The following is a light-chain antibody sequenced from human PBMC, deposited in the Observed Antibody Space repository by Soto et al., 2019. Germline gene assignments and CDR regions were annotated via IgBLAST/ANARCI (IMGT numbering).Light chain of an antibody. CDR1: QSINSF. V-gene: IGKV1-5*03. J-gene: IGKJ1*01. CDR3: QLYNSYWWR. CDR2: KAS. Sequence: DIQRTQYPSTLSASVGDRVTITCLASQSINSFLSWYQQQPGKAPKLLIYKASNLVSGVPSRFSGTGSGTEFTLTISSLQPDDFAIYYCQLYNSYWWRFGQGTKVDIK.